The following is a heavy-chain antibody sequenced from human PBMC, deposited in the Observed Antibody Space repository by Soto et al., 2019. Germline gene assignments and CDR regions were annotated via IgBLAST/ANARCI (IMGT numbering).Heavy chain of an antibody. Sequence: EVQLLESGGGLVQPGGSLRLSCAASGFTFSSYAMSWVRQAPGKGLEWVSAIRGSGGSTYYADSVKGRFTISRDNTKNALYLQMNSLRAEDTAVYYCAKDGLRVGGGDSEPHWGQGTLVTVSS. D-gene: IGHD2-21*02. J-gene: IGHJ4*02. CDR1: GFTFSSYA. V-gene: IGHV3-23*01. CDR3: AKDGLRVGGGDSEPH. CDR2: IRGSGGST.